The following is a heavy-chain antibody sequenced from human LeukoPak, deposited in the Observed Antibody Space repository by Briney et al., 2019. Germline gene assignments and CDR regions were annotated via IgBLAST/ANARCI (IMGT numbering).Heavy chain of an antibody. CDR3: AREYCSGGSCYYYYGMDV. D-gene: IGHD2-15*01. Sequence: GGSLRLSCAASGFTFSSYGMHWVRQAPGKGLEWVAVIWYDGSNKYYADSVKGRFTISRDNSKNTLYLQINSLRAEDTAVYYCAREYCSGGSCYYYYGMDVWGQGTTVTVSS. CDR2: IWYDGSNK. J-gene: IGHJ6*02. CDR1: GFTFSSYG. V-gene: IGHV3-33*01.